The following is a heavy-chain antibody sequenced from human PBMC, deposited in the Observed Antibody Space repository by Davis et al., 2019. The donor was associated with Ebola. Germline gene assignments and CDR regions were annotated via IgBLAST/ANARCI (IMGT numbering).Heavy chain of an antibody. Sequence: GGSLRLSCAASGFTFNNYAMSWVRQAPGKGLEWVSIISGSGVTTYYADSVKGRFTILRDNSRNTVYLQMNNLRADDTAIYYCAKDASSRSGSYYQFDHWGQGTLVTVSS. V-gene: IGHV3-23*01. CDR1: GFTFNNYA. J-gene: IGHJ4*02. CDR3: AKDASSRSGSYYQFDH. D-gene: IGHD1-26*01. CDR2: ISGSGVTT.